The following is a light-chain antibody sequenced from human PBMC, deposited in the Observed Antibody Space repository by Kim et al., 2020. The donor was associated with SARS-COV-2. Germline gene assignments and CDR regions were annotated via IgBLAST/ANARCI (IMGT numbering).Light chain of an antibody. V-gene: IGKV1-39*01. CDR1: QSISSH. J-gene: IGKJ4*01. CDR2: AAS. Sequence: DIQMTQSPSSLSASVGDRVTITCRASQSISSHLNWYQQKPGKAPYLLIYAASTWQSGVPARFSGSGSATDFTLTISNLQPEDSASYFCQQYHSTPLTFGGGTKVDIK. CDR3: QQYHSTPLT.